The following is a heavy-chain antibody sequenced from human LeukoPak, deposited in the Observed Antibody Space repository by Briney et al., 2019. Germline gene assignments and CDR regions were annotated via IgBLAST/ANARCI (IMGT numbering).Heavy chain of an antibody. CDR2: IYYRKTT. CDR1: GGSISSSSAY. V-gene: IGHV4-39*01. CDR3: ASPRGFSYGYFDY. Sequence: SETLSLTCTVSGGSISSSSAYWGWIRQPPGKGLEWIGSIYYRKTTYYNPSLKSRVTISADTSKNQFSLTLGSVSATDTAVYYCASPRGFSYGYFDYWGQGTLVTVSS. D-gene: IGHD5-18*01. J-gene: IGHJ4*02.